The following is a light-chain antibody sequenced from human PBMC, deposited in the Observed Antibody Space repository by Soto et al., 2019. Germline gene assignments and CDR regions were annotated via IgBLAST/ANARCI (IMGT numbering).Light chain of an antibody. V-gene: IGKV3-11*01. J-gene: IGKJ4*01. Sequence: EIVLTQSPATLSLSPGERATLSCRASQSVSRYLAWYQQKPGQAPRLLIYDASNRATGIPARYSGSGSGTDFTLTLSSLEPEDSAVYYFQQRSNWPSLTFGGTTKVEIK. CDR2: DAS. CDR3: QQRSNWPSLT. CDR1: QSVSRY.